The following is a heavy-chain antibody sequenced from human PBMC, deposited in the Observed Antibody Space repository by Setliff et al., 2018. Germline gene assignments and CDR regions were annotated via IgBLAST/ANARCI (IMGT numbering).Heavy chain of an antibody. CDR1: GFTFSSYA. CDR2: ISGSSGNT. Sequence: GGSLRLSCVASGFTFSSYAMSWVRQAPGKGLEWVSAISGSSGNTFYADSVKGRFTISRDNSKNTLYLQMSSLRLEDTAVYYCARDANIVVVHNPYYFDFWGQGTLVTVSS. CDR3: ARDANIVVVHNPYYFDF. D-gene: IGHD3-22*01. J-gene: IGHJ4*02. V-gene: IGHV3-23*01.